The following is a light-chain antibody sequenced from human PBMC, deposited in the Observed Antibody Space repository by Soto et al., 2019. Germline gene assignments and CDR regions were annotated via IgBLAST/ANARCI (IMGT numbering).Light chain of an antibody. CDR1: QSVSSS. CDR2: DAS. J-gene: IGKJ1*01. Sequence: EIVLTQSPATLSLSPGERATLSCRASQSVSSSLAWYQQNPGQAPRLLIYDASNRATGIPARFSGSGSGTDLTLTINSLEPEDFAVYYCQQRSNWPRTFGQGTKVDIK. CDR3: QQRSNWPRT. V-gene: IGKV3-11*01.